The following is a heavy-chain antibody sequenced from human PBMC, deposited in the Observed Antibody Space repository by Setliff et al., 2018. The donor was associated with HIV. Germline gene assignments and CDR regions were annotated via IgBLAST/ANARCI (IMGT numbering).Heavy chain of an antibody. CDR2: INYRGTT. CDR3: ARLPWGGSNLDNSGAFDI. Sequence: PSETLSLTCAVYGGSFSDQYWSWIRQPPGKGLEWIGEINYRGTTNDNPSLRSRVTISVDTSKNQLSLSLTSVTAADTAVYFCARLPWGGSNLDNSGAFDIWGQGTMVTVSS. CDR1: GGSFSDQY. J-gene: IGHJ3*02. V-gene: IGHV4-34*01. D-gene: IGHD1-26*01.